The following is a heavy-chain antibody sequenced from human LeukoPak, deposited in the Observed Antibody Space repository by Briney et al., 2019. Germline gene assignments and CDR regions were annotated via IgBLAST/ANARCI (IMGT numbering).Heavy chain of an antibody. CDR2: IIPILGIA. CDR3: ARGENDHGDYVDY. CDR1: GGTFSSYA. V-gene: IGHV1-69*04. Sequence: SVKVSCKASGGTFSSYAISWVRQAPGQGLEWMGRIIPILGIANYAQKFQGRVTITADKSTSTAYMELSSLRSEDTAVYYCARGENDHGDYVDYWGQGTLVTVSS. D-gene: IGHD4-17*01. J-gene: IGHJ4*02.